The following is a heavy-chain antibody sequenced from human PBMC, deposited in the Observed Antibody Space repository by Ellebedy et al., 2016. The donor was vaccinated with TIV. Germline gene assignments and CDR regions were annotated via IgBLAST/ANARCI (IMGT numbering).Heavy chain of an antibody. Sequence: GESLKISCAASGFTFSSYAMSWVRQAPGKGLEWVSAISGSGGSTYYADSVKGRFTISRDNSKNTLYLQMNSLRAEDTAVYYCAKGPGDLLPYNWFDPWGQGTLVTVSS. CDR1: GFTFSSYA. CDR3: AKGPGDLLPYNWFDP. CDR2: ISGSGGST. D-gene: IGHD1-26*01. V-gene: IGHV3-23*01. J-gene: IGHJ5*02.